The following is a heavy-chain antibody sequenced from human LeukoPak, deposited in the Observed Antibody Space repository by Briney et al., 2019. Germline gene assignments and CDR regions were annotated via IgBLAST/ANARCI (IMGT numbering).Heavy chain of an antibody. Sequence: ASVKVSCKASGGTFSSYAISWVRQAPGQGLEWVGWISAYNGNTNYAQKLQGRVTMTTDTSTSTAYMELRSLRSDDTAVYYCVPMVRGVITTWGQGTLVTVSS. CDR2: ISAYNGNT. J-gene: IGHJ4*02. CDR1: GGTFSSYA. D-gene: IGHD3-10*01. V-gene: IGHV1-18*01. CDR3: VPMVRGVITT.